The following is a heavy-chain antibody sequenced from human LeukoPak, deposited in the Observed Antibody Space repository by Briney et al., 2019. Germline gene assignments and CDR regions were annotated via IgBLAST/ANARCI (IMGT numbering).Heavy chain of an antibody. CDR1: GGSISSGSYY. CDR3: ARAILAAAIDY. CDR2: IYTSGST. D-gene: IGHD6-13*01. Sequence: SQTLSLTCTVSGGSISSGSYYWSWIRQPAGKGLEWIGRIYTSGSTNYNPSLKSRVTISVDTSKNQFSLKLSSVTAADTAVYYCARAILAAAIDYWGQGTLVTVSS. J-gene: IGHJ4*02. V-gene: IGHV4-61*02.